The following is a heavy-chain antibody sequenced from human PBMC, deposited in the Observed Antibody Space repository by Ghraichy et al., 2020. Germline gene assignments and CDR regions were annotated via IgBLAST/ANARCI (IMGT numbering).Heavy chain of an antibody. CDR2: IYYRGST. J-gene: IGHJ6*03. CDR1: GGSLTSYY. CDR3: ARGAVEGPDYMDV. Sequence: SETLSLTCNVSGGSLTSYYWTWIRQPPGKGLEWIGYIYYRGSTNYNPSLKSRVTMSVDTSKKQFSLKLSSVTAADTAEYYCARGAVEGPDYMDVWGTGTTVTVSS. D-gene: IGHD3-16*01. V-gene: IGHV4-59*01.